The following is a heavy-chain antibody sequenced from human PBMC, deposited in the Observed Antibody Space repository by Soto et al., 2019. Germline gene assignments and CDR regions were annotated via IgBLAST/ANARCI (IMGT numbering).Heavy chain of an antibody. Sequence: AGGSLRLSCAASGFTFSSYAMHWVRQAPGKGLEWVAVISYDGSNKYYADSVKGRFTISRDNSKNTLYLQMNSLRAEDTAVYYCASQGMVRGVITPFAYWGQGTLVTVSS. CDR3: ASQGMVRGVITPFAY. CDR2: ISYDGSNK. CDR1: GFTFSSYA. V-gene: IGHV3-30-3*01. D-gene: IGHD3-10*01. J-gene: IGHJ4*02.